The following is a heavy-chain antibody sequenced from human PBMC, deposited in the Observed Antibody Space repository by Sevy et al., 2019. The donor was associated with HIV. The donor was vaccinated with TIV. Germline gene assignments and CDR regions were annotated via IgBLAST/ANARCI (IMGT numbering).Heavy chain of an antibody. D-gene: IGHD6-6*01. CDR2: IYSDGTT. V-gene: IGHV3-53*01. J-gene: IGHJ4*02. CDR1: GFTVSRNF. CDR3: VGAARPNQGDF. Sequence: GGSLRLSCAASGFTVSRNFMSWIRQAPGKGLEWVSIIYSDGTTFYVDSVKGRFTISRENTGNMLDHQMNTLGAEDTAVYYCVGAARPNQGDFWGQGTLVTVSS.